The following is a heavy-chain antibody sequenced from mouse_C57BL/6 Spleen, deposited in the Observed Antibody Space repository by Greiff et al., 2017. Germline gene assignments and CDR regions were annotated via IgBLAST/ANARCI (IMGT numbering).Heavy chain of an antibody. CDR1: GFTFSDYG. Sequence: EVQLVESGGGLVKPGGSLKLSCAASGFTFSDYGMHWVRLAPETGMEWVAYISSGSSTIYYADTVQGRFTISRDNAKNTLFLQMTSLGSEDTAMYYCARPDYGSWFAYWGQGTLVTVSA. V-gene: IGHV5-17*01. J-gene: IGHJ3*01. D-gene: IGHD1-1*02. CDR3: ARPDYGSWFAY. CDR2: ISSGSSTI.